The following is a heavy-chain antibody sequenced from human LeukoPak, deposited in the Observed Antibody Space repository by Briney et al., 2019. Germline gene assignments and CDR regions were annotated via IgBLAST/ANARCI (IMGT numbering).Heavy chain of an antibody. V-gene: IGHV3-9*01. CDR1: GFTFDDYA. Sequence: GRSLRLSCAASGFTFDDYAMHWVRQAPGKGLEWVSGISWNSGSIGYADSVKGRFTISRDNAKNSLYLQMNSLRAEDTAVYYCARIGSGWPADWGQGTLVTVSS. D-gene: IGHD6-19*01. J-gene: IGHJ4*02. CDR3: ARIGSGWPAD. CDR2: ISWNSGSI.